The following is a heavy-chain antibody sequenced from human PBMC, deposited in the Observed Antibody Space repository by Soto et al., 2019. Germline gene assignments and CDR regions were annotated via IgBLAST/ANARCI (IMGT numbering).Heavy chain of an antibody. CDR3: ARTEYGDLYYFDY. CDR2: IYNGGTT. Sequence: QVQLQESGPGLVKPSETLSLTCTVSGGSIRSYYWSWIRQPPGKGLEWIGYIYNGGTTKYNPSLKSRVTISIDTSKNQFSLKLSSVTAADTAVYYCARTEYGDLYYFDYWGQGTLVTVSS. D-gene: IGHD4-17*01. V-gene: IGHV4-59*01. CDR1: GGSIRSYY. J-gene: IGHJ4*02.